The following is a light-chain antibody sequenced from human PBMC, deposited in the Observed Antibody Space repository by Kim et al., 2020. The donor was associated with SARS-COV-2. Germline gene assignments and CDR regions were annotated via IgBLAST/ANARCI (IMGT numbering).Light chain of an antibody. Sequence: SSELTQDPAVSVALGQTVRITCQGDSLRSYYETWYQQKPGQAPILVIYGKNNRPSGIPDRFSGSSSGNTDSLTITGTQAGDAADYYCNSRDSNDNVIFGGGTQLAVL. CDR1: SLRSYY. J-gene: IGLJ2*01. CDR2: GKN. V-gene: IGLV3-19*01. CDR3: NSRDSNDNVI.